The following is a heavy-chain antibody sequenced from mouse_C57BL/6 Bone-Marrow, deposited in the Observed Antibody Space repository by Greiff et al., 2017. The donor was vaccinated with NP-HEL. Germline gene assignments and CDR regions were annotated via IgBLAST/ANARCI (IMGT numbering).Heavy chain of an antibody. CDR1: GFSFNTYA. V-gene: IGHV10-1*01. CDR3: VRQNDYDRAWFAY. CDR2: IRSKSNNYAT. J-gene: IGHJ3*01. D-gene: IGHD2-4*01. Sequence: EVRLVGSGGGLVQPKGSLKLSCAASGFSFNTYAMNWVRPAPGKGLEWVARIRSKSNNYATYYADSVKNRFTISRDDSESMLYLQMNNLKTEDTAMYYCVRQNDYDRAWFAYWGQGTLVTVSA.